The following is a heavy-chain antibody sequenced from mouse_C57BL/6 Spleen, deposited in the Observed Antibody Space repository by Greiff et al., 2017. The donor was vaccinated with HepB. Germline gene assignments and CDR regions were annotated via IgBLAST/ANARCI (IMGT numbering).Heavy chain of an antibody. D-gene: IGHD2-5*01. CDR3: ARGRSNYSYYFDY. CDR2: IDPNSGGT. J-gene: IGHJ2*01. Sequence: QVHVKQSGAELVKPGASVKLSCKASGYTFTSYWMHWVKQRPGRGLEWIGRIDPNSGGTKYNEKFKSKATLTVDKPSSTAYMQLSSLTSEDSAVYYCARGRSNYSYYFDYWGQGTTLTVSS. CDR1: GYTFTSYW. V-gene: IGHV1-72*01.